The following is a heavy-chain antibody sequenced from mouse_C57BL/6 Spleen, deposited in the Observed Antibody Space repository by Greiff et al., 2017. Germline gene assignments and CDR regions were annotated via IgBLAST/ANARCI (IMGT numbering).Heavy chain of an antibody. J-gene: IGHJ1*03. CDR3: AIITTVVARYFDV. Sequence: VQLQQSDAELVKPGASVKISCKVSGYTFTDHTIHWMKQRPEQGLEWIGCIYPRDGSTKYNEKFKGKATLTADKSSSTAYMQLNSLTSEDSAVYCCAIITTVVARYFDVWGTGTTVTVSS. CDR2: IYPRDGST. V-gene: IGHV1-78*01. CDR1: GYTFTDHT. D-gene: IGHD1-1*01.